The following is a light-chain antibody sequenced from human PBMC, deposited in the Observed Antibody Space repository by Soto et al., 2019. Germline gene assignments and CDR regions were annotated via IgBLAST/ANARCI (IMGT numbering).Light chain of an antibody. CDR3: CSYAGSGSYV. J-gene: IGLJ1*01. Sequence: QSVLTQPASVSGSPGQSITISCTGTSSDVGSYNLVSWYQQLPGKAPKLMIYEVSKRPSGVSNRFSGSKSGNTASLTISGLQAEDEADYYCCSYAGSGSYVFGTGTKVTVL. CDR2: EVS. V-gene: IGLV2-23*02. CDR1: SSDVGSYNL.